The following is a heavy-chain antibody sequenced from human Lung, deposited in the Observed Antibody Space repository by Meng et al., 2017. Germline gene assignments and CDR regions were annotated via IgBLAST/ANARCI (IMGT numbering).Heavy chain of an antibody. V-gene: IGHV1-18*01. J-gene: IGHJ4*02. CDR3: ARDIGQWLVQRDLDY. D-gene: IGHD6-19*01. Sequence: QVQLVQAGAEVKKPGASLKVCCKASGYTFTSYGISWVRQAPGQGLEWMGWISAYNGNTNYAQKLQGRVTMTTDTSTSTAYMELRSLRSDDTAVYYCARDIGQWLVQRDLDYWGQGTLVTVSS. CDR2: ISAYNGNT. CDR1: GYTFTSYG.